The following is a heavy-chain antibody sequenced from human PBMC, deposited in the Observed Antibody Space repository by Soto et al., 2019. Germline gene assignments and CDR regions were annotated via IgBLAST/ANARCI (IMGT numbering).Heavy chain of an antibody. D-gene: IGHD3-10*01. Sequence: GGSVSLSCAASGFTFSSYGMHWVRQAPGKGLEWVAVISYDGSNKYYADSVKGRFTISRDNSKNTLYLQMNSLRAEDTAAYYCANGYDRGVYAFDIWGQGTMVTVSS. J-gene: IGHJ3*02. CDR3: ANGYDRGVYAFDI. CDR2: ISYDGSNK. CDR1: GFTFSSYG. V-gene: IGHV3-30*18.